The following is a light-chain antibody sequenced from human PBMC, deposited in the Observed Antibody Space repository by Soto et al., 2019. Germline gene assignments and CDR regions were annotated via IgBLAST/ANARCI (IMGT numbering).Light chain of an antibody. V-gene: IGKV3-20*01. Sequence: IRLKKSPGTLSLSPRERATLSCRASQSVSSSYLAWYQQKPGQAPRLLIFAASSRATGIPDRFSGSGSGTDFTLTISMLEPEDVTMYCSQQYDRPRMTFGQGTKVDI. CDR3: QQYDRPRMT. CDR1: QSVSSSY. CDR2: AAS. J-gene: IGKJ1*01.